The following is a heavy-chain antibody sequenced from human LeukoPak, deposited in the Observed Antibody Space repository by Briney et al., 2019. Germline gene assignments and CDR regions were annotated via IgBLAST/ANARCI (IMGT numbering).Heavy chain of an antibody. Sequence: SVKVSCKASGGTFSSYAISWVRQAPGQGLEWMGGIIPIFGTANYAQKFQGRVTITADESTGTAYMELSSLRSEDTAVYYCAREPPPSVADYNWFDPWGQGTLVTVSS. CDR1: GGTFSSYA. V-gene: IGHV1-69*01. CDR2: IIPIFGTA. J-gene: IGHJ5*02. CDR3: AREPPPSVADYNWFDP. D-gene: IGHD6-19*01.